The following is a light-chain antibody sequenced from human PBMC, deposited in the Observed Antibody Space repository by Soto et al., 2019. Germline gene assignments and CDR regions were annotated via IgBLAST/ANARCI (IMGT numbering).Light chain of an antibody. J-gene: IGKJ3*01. Sequence: DIQMTQSPSSVSASVGDRVSITCRASQGISNWLAWYQQKPGRAPKLLIYAASSLQSGVSSRFSGSGIGKDFTPTISSLQPEEFATYYCPQGKRFPFTFGPGTKVDIK. CDR2: AAS. V-gene: IGKV1D-12*01. CDR3: PQGKRFPFT. CDR1: QGISNW.